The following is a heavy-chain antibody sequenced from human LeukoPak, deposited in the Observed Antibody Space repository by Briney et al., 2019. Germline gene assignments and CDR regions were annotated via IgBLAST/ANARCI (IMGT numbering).Heavy chain of an antibody. J-gene: IGHJ4*02. V-gene: IGHV3-9*01. Sequence: GGSLRLSCAASGFTFDDCAMHWVRQAPGKGLEWVSGISWNSGSIGYADSVKGRFTISRDNAKNSLYLQMNSLRAEGTAVYYCARALELREDFDYWGQGTLVTVSS. D-gene: IGHD1-7*01. CDR3: ARALELREDFDY. CDR1: GFTFDDCA. CDR2: ISWNSGSI.